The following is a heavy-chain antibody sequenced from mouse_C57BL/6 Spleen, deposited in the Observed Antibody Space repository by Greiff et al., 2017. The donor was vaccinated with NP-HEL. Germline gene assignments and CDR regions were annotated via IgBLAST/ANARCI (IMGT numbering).Heavy chain of an antibody. V-gene: IGHV1-15*01. CDR1: GYTFTDYE. Sequence: VQLQQSGAELVRPGASVTLSCKASGYTFTDYEMHWVKQTPVHGLEWIGAIDPETGGTAYNQKFKGKAILTADKSSSTAYMELRSLTSEDSAVYYCTRPRTGSGYWGQGTTLTVSS. CDR3: TRPRTGSGY. D-gene: IGHD4-1*01. CDR2: IDPETGGT. J-gene: IGHJ2*01.